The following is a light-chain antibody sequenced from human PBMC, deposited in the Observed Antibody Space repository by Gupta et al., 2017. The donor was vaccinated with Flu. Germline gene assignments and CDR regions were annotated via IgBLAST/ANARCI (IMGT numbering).Light chain of an antibody. CDR3: QQSYSTPPT. V-gene: IGKV1-39*01. J-gene: IGKJ2*01. CDR1: QSITKY. Sequence: DIQMTQSPSSLSASVGDTVTITCRASQSITKYLNWYQQKPGKAPKVLIFTALSLQNEVPSRFSGSGSGTDFTLTITSRQPEDSATYYCQQSYSTPPTFGQGTKLEI. CDR2: TAL.